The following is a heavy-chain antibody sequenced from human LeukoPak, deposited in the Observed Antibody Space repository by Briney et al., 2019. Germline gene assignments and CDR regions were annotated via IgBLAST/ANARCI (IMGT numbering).Heavy chain of an antibody. CDR1: GGSISSYY. J-gene: IGHJ4*02. CDR3: ARYGYSYGPTYFDY. Sequence: SETLSLTCTVSGGSISSYYWSWIRQPAGKGLEWIARIYTSGSTNYNPSLKSRVTMSVDTSKNQFSLKLSSVTAADTAVYYCARYGYSYGPTYFDYWGQGTLVTVSS. V-gene: IGHV4-4*07. D-gene: IGHD5-18*01. CDR2: IYTSGST.